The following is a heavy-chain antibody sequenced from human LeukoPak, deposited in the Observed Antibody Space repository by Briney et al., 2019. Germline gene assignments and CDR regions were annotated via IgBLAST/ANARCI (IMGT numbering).Heavy chain of an antibody. CDR1: GFTFSTHW. CDR3: ARIPMDV. Sequence: GGSLRLSCAASGFTFSTHWMSWVRQIPGKGLEWVANIKQDGSEKHYVDSVRGRFTISRDNTESSLYLQMNSLRAEDTAVYYCARIPMDVWGQGTTVTVSS. CDR2: IKQDGSEK. D-gene: IGHD2-2*02. V-gene: IGHV3-7*03. J-gene: IGHJ6*02.